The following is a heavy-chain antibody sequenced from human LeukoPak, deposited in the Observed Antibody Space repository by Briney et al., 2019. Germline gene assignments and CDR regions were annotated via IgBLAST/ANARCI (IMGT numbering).Heavy chain of an antibody. CDR2: ISGSGGST. Sequence: GGSLRLSCAASGFTFSSYAMSWVRQAPGKGLEWVSAISGSGGSTYYADSVKGRFTISRDNSKNTLYLQMNSLRAEDTAVYYCAKGYYYGSGSYYKPTPFDYWGQEPWSPSPQ. J-gene: IGHJ4*01. V-gene: IGHV3-23*01. CDR1: GFTFSSYA. D-gene: IGHD3-10*01. CDR3: AKGYYYGSGSYYKPTPFDY.